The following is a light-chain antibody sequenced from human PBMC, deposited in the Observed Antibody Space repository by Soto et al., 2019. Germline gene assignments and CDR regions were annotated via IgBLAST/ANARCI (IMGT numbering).Light chain of an antibody. Sequence: QSVLTQPPSASGSPGQSVTFSCTGTSSGLGAYNYVSWYQQHPGKAPKLIIYEVSKRPSGVPDRFSGSKSGNTASLTVSGLQAEDEAHYYCSSYAGSNNLGVIFGGGTKLTVL. V-gene: IGLV2-8*01. CDR3: SSYAGSNNLGVI. CDR2: EVS. CDR1: SSGLGAYNY. J-gene: IGLJ2*01.